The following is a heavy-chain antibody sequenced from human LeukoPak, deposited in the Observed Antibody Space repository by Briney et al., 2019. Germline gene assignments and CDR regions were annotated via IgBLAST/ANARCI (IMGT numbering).Heavy chain of an antibody. Sequence: SGGSLRLSCAMSGFTFSNYAMTWVRQAPGKGLEWVSTIGGGDGSTHYADSVKGRVTISRDDGKNTLYLHMNSLRDDDTAVYYCATDQRYAFDYWGQGILVTVSS. CDR3: ATDQRYAFDY. CDR2: IGGGDGST. CDR1: GFTFSNYA. J-gene: IGHJ4*02. V-gene: IGHV3-23*01. D-gene: IGHD3-9*01.